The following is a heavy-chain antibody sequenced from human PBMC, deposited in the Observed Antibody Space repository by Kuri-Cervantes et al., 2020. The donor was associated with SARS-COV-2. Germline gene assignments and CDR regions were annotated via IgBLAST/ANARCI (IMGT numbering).Heavy chain of an antibody. CDR3: ARREYWHFDL. D-gene: IGHD1-26*01. V-gene: IGHV4-59*01. CDR2: IYYSGST. J-gene: IGHJ2*01. Sequence: SETLSLTCTVSGGSISSYYWSWIRQPPGKGLEWIGYIYYSGSTNYNPSLKSRVTISVDTSKNQFSLKLSSVTAADTAVYYCARREYWHFDLWGRGTLVTVSS. CDR1: GGSISSYY.